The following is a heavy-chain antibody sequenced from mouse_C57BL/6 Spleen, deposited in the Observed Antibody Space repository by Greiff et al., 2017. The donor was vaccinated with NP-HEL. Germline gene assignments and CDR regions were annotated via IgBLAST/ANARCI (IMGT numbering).Heavy chain of an antibody. CDR3: AIYGGYYGYFDV. CDR1: GYTFTSYW. J-gene: IGHJ1*03. D-gene: IGHD1-1*02. V-gene: IGHV1-50*01. CDR2: IDPSDSYT. Sequence: QVQLKQPGAELVKPGASVKLSCKASGYTFTSYWMQWVKQRPGQGLEWIGEIDPSDSYTNYNQKFKGKATLTVDTSSSTAYMQLSSLTSEDSAVYYCAIYGGYYGYFDVWGTGTTVTVAS.